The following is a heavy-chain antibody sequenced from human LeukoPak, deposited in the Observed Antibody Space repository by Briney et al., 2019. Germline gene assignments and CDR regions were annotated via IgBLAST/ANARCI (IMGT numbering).Heavy chain of an antibody. CDR2: INPDDSDT. Sequence: GESLKISCQVSGYSFNSDWIVLVRQMPGRGLEWMGIINPDDSDTRYSPSFQGQVTISADKSNITAYLQWSSLKASDTAMYYCARQRPLRGSTMTSFDNWGQGTLVTVSS. CDR1: GYSFNSDW. V-gene: IGHV5-51*01. J-gene: IGHJ4*02. CDR3: ARQRPLRGSTMTSFDN. D-gene: IGHD3-16*01.